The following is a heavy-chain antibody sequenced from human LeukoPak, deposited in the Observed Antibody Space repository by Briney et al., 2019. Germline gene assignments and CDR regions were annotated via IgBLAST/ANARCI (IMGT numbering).Heavy chain of an antibody. V-gene: IGHV1-24*01. D-gene: IGHD4-17*01. CDR3: TYLTTVITHEFDP. CDR2: FDPEDGET. Sequence: VASVKVSCKVSGYTLTELSMHWVRQAPGKGLEWMGGFDPEDGETIYAQKFQGRVTMTEDTSTDIAYMELSSLRSEDTAVYYCTYLTTVITHEFDPWGQGTLVTVSS. J-gene: IGHJ5*02. CDR1: GYTLTELS.